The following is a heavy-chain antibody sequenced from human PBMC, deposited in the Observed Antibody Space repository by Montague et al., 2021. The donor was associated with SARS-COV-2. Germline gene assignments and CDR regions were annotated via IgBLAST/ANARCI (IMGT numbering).Heavy chain of an antibody. Sequence: SETLSLTCSVSGGSISSYYWSWIRQSPGKGLEWIGYIFHSGITDYNPSLKSRVTISVDVSKNQFSLQPSSVTAADSAVYYCARTEYNWNDWFDPWGQGTLVTVSS. D-gene: IGHD1-20*01. CDR2: IFHSGIT. V-gene: IGHV4-59*13. CDR3: ARTEYNWNDWFDP. J-gene: IGHJ5*02. CDR1: GGSISSYY.